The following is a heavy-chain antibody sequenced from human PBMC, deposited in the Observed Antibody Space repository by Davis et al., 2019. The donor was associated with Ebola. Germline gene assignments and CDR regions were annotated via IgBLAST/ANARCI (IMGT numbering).Heavy chain of an antibody. CDR1: GYTFTGYD. CDR3: ARGEARGRGYDY. CDR2: MNPKSGNT. J-gene: IGHJ4*02. D-gene: IGHD3-16*01. V-gene: IGHV1-8*01. Sequence: AASVKVSCKASGYTFTGYDINWVRQAPGQGLEWMGWMNPKSGNTGYAQKFQGRVTMTRNTSISTAYMELSSLRSEDTAVYYCARGEARGRGYDYWGQGTLVTVSS.